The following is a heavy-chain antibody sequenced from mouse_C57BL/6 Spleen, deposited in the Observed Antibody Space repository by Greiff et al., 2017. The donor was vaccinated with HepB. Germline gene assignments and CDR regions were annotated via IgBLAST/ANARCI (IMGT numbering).Heavy chain of an antibody. V-gene: IGHV7-3*01. CDR2: IRNKANGYTT. CDR3: AGYREYYGSSYEGLWYFDV. Sequence: EVKLMESGGGLVQPGGSLSLSCAASGFTFTDYYMSWVRQPPGKALEWLGFIRNKANGYTTEYSASVKGRFTISRENSQSILYLQMNALRAEDSATYYCAGYREYYGSSYEGLWYFDVWGTGTTVTVSS. J-gene: IGHJ1*03. D-gene: IGHD1-1*01. CDR1: GFTFTDYY.